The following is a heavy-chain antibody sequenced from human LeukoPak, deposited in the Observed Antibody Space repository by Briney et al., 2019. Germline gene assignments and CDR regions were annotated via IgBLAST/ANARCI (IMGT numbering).Heavy chain of an antibody. J-gene: IGHJ4*02. D-gene: IGHD3-10*01. V-gene: IGHV4-31*03. Sequence: PSETLSLTCTVSGGSISSGGYFWSWIRQHPGKGLEWIGYIYYSGSTYYNPSLKSRVTISVDTSKNQFSLKLSSVTAADTAVYYCARVYVVLLWFGESHMASPYFDYWGQGTLVTVSS. CDR1: GGSISSGGYF. CDR3: ARVYVVLLWFGESHMASPYFDY. CDR2: IYYSGST.